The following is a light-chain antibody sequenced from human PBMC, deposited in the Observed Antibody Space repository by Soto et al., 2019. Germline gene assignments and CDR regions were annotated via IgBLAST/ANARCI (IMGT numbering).Light chain of an antibody. Sequence: QSALTQPPSVSGAPGQRVTISCTGSSSNIGAGYDVHWYQQLPGTAPKLLIYGNSNRPSGVPDRFSGSKSGTSASLAITGLXAEDEADYYCQSYDSSLSGRIFGTGTKVTVL. J-gene: IGLJ1*01. CDR3: QSYDSSLSGRI. CDR1: SSNIGAGYD. V-gene: IGLV1-40*01. CDR2: GNS.